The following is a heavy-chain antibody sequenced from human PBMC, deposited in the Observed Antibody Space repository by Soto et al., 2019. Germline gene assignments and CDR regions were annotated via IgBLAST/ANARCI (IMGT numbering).Heavy chain of an antibody. D-gene: IGHD3-10*01. Sequence: SLRLSCTVSGFAFNNYGISWVRQAPGKGLEWVSSISKSDYTYYSDSVKGRFTISRDNAKNSVSLQMNTLRVEDTAVYYCARVGAYFGEFDYFDYWGQGTPVTVSS. V-gene: IGHV3-21*01. J-gene: IGHJ4*02. CDR3: ARVGAYFGEFDYFDY. CDR1: GFAFNNYG. CDR2: ISKSDYT.